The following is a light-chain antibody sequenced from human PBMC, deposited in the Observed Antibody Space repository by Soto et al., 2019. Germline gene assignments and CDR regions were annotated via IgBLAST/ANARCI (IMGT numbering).Light chain of an antibody. Sequence: EIVLTQSPGTLSLSPGERATLSCRASQSVSSSYLAWYQQKPGQAPRLLIYGASTRATGIPARFSGSGSGTDFTLTISSLEPEDFAVYYCQQRSTPWTFGQGTKVDIK. CDR3: QQRSTPWT. CDR1: QSVSSSY. V-gene: IGKV3D-20*02. J-gene: IGKJ1*01. CDR2: GAS.